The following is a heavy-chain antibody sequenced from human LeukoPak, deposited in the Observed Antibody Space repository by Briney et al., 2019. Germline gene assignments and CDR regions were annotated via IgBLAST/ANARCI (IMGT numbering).Heavy chain of an antibody. J-gene: IGHJ4*02. Sequence: PGGSLRLSCAASGFTFSSYAMSWVRQAPGKGLEWVSAISGSGGSTYYADSVKGRFTISRDNSKNTLYLLMNSLRAEDTAVYYCAPELGYCSGGSCQTSGYWGQGTLVTVSS. CDR1: GFTFSSYA. V-gene: IGHV3-23*01. D-gene: IGHD2-15*01. CDR2: ISGSGGST. CDR3: APELGYCSGGSCQTSGY.